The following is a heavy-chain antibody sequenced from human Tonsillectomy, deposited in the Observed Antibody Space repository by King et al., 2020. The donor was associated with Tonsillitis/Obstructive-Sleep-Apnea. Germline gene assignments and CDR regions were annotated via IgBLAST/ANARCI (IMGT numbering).Heavy chain of an antibody. CDR1: GFTFSSYG. J-gene: IGHJ2*01. CDR2: IWYDGSNK. V-gene: IGHV3-33*01. Sequence: VQLVESGGGVVQPGRSLRLSCAASGFTFSSYGMHWVRQAPGKGLEWVAVIWYDGSNKCYADSVKGRFTISRDNSKNTQYLQMNSLRAEETAVYYCARGFWYQLLQGYFDLWGRGTLVTVSS. D-gene: IGHD2-2*01. CDR3: ARGFWYQLLQGYFDL.